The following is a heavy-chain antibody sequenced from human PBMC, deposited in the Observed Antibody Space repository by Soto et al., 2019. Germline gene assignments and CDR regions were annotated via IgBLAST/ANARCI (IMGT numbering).Heavy chain of an antibody. CDR2: ISWNSGSI. CDR3: AKDITTLGPDAFDI. J-gene: IGHJ3*02. Sequence: GGSLRLSCAASGFTFDGYAMHWVRRAPGKGLEWVSGISWNSGSIGYADSVKGRFTISRDNAKNSLYLQMNSLRAEDTALYYCAKDITTLGPDAFDIWGQGTMVTVS. D-gene: IGHD1-1*01. V-gene: IGHV3-9*01. CDR1: GFTFDGYA.